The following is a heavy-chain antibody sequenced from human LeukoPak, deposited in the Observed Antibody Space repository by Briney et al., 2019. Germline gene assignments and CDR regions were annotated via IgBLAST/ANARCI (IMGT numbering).Heavy chain of an antibody. CDR3: VSFYETY. D-gene: IGHD2/OR15-2a*01. Sequence: GESLRLSCAASGNYWMHWVRQAPGKGLVWVSHINSDGSWTSYADSVKGRFTISKDNAKNTVYLQMNSLRAEDTAVYYCVSFYETYWGRGTLVTVSS. V-gene: IGHV3-74*01. CDR2: INSDGSWT. CDR1: GNYW. J-gene: IGHJ4*02.